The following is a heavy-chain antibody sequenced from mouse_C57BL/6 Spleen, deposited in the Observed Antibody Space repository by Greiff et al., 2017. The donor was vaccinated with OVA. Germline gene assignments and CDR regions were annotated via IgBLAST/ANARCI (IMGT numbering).Heavy chain of an antibody. Sequence: EVKLLESGGGLVKPGGSLKLSCAASGFTFSDYGMHWVRQAPEKGLEWVAYISSGSSTIYYADTVKGRLTIARDNTKNTLFLQMTSLRSEDTAMYYWARSCYYAMDYWGKGTSVTVSS. CDR2: ISSGSSTI. J-gene: IGHJ4*01. CDR1: GFTFSDYG. V-gene: IGHV5-17*01. CDR3: ARSCYYAMDY.